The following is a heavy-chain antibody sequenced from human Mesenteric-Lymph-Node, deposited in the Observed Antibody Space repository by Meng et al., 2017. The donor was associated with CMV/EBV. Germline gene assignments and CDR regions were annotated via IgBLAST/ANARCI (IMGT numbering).Heavy chain of an antibody. J-gene: IGHJ5*02. V-gene: IGHV4-31*02. Sequence: WIRQDPGKGLKWIGYSYDSGSTEYNQSLKSRVTISVDTSKNQFSLKLSSVTAADTAVYYCAREVGYCSSTSGYIGVGRFVYWFDPWGQGTLVTVSS. CDR3: AREVGYCSSTSGYIGVGRFVYWFDP. D-gene: IGHD2-2*02. CDR2: SYDSGST.